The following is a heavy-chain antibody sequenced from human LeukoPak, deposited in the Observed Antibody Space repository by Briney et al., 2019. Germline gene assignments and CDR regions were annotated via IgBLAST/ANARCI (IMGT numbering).Heavy chain of an antibody. CDR3: ARDEWYYYDSRGYSL. V-gene: IGHV1-69*13. CDR1: GGTFSSYA. Sequence: GASVKVSCKASGGTFSSYAISWVRQAPGQGLEWMGGIIPIFGTANYAQKFQGRVTITADESTSTAYMELSSLRSEDTAVYYCARDEWYYYDSRGYSLWGQGTLVTVSS. CDR2: IIPIFGTA. D-gene: IGHD3-22*01. J-gene: IGHJ4*02.